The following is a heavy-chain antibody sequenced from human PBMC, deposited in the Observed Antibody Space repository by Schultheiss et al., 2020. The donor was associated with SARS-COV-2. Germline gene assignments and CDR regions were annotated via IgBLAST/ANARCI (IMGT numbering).Heavy chain of an antibody. CDR1: GNSITSYY. CDR2: IDVDGDT. V-gene: IGHV3-66*01. J-gene: IGHJ6*02. CDR3: ARDFAGVDSYGLLGSYGMDV. Sequence: ETLSLTCSVSGNSITSYYWSWIRQPPGKGLEWVSDIDVDGDTNYADAVKGRFIISRDNSKNTVYLQMNSLRSEDTATYFCARDFAGVDSYGLLGSYGMDVWGQGTTVTVSS. D-gene: IGHD5-18*01.